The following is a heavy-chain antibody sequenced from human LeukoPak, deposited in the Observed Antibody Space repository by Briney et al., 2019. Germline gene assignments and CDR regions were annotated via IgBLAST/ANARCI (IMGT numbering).Heavy chain of an antibody. CDR2: IIPIFGTA. CDR3: ARVWYYYDSSGSDDAFDI. Sequence: SVKVSCKASGGTFSSYAISWVRQAPGQGLEWMGRIIPIFGTANYAQKFQGRVTITTDESTSTAYMELSSLRSEDTAVYYCARVWYYYDSSGSDDAFDIWGQGTMVTVSS. CDR1: GGTFSSYA. V-gene: IGHV1-69*05. D-gene: IGHD3-22*01. J-gene: IGHJ3*02.